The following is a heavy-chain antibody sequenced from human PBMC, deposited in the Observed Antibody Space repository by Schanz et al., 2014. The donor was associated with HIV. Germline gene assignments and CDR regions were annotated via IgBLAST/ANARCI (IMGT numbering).Heavy chain of an antibody. D-gene: IGHD3-16*01. CDR2: INHSGIP. Sequence: QVQLQQWGAGLLKPSETLSLTCAVYGSSFNDYYWGWIRQAPGKGPEWIGEINHSGIPNYNPSLESRVTISVDTSKTHFSLKLSSLTAADTAVYYCARDGGRRGGERQLFGYCGQGTLVTVSS. CDR1: GSSFNDYY. CDR3: ARDGGRRGGERQLFGY. V-gene: IGHV4-34*01. J-gene: IGHJ4*02.